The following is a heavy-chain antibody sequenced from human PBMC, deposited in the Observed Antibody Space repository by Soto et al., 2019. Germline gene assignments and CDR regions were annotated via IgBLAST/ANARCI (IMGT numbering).Heavy chain of an antibody. CDR3: AKRGSGSQFDY. J-gene: IGHJ4*02. D-gene: IGHD1-26*01. CDR1: GFTFSSYA. V-gene: IGHV3-23*01. Sequence: EVQLLESGGGLVQPGGSLRLSCAASGFTFSSYAMSWVRQAPGKGLEWVSVISGSGGSTYYADSVKGRFTISRDNSKNTLSLQMNSVRAEDTAVYYCAKRGSGSQFDYWGQGTLVTVSS. CDR2: ISGSGGST.